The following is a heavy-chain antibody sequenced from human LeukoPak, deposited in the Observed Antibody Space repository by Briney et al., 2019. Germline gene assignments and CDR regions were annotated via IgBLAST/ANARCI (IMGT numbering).Heavy chain of an antibody. CDR3: VRDSSITIFGVVTTITLDY. D-gene: IGHD3-3*01. CDR1: GFTFSSYS. V-gene: IGHV3-21*01. CDR2: ISSSSSYI. Sequence: PGGSLRLSCAASGFTFSSYSMNWVRQAPGKGLEWVSSISSSSSYIYYADSVKGRFTISRDNAKNSLYLQMNSLRAEDTAVYYCVRDSSITIFGVVTTITLDYWGQGTLVTVSS. J-gene: IGHJ4*02.